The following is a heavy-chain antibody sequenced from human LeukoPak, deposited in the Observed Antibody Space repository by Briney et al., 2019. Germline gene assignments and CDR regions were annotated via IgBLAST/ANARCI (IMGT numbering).Heavy chain of an antibody. CDR2: IIPIFGTA. CDR3: ASWLRGVIGAFDI. CDR1: GGTFSSYA. J-gene: IGHJ3*02. D-gene: IGHD3-10*01. V-gene: IGHV1-69*06. Sequence: SVKVSCKASGGTFSSYAISRVRQAPGQGLEWMGGIIPIFGTANYAQKFQGRVTITADKSTSTAYMELRSLRSDDTAVYYCASWLRGVIGAFDIWGQGTMVTVSS.